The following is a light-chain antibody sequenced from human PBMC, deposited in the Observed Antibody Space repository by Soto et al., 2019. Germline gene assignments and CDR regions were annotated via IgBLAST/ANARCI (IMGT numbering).Light chain of an antibody. CDR1: TSDVGI. CDR2: EVT. CDR3: CSFGGSGYV. V-gene: IGLV2-23*02. Sequence: SVLAQPSSVSGSPGQSITLSRSGTTSDVGIVSWYQHHPGKAPKLMIHEVTKRPSGVSDRFSGSKSGNSASLTISGLQAEDEADYFCCSFGGSGYVFGTGTKVTVL. J-gene: IGLJ1*01.